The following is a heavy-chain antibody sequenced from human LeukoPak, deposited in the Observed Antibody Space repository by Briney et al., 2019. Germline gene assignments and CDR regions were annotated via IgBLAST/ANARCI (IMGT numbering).Heavy chain of an antibody. J-gene: IGHJ4*02. CDR3: VKDVGGSAFYEY. CDR2: INDSGENT. CDR1: GFPFSAYG. Sequence: GGSLRLSCAASGFPFSAYGMGWVGQAPGKGLKWVSTINDSGENTHYADSVKGRCTISRDNSKDTVYLQMNSLRAEDTALYYCVKDVGGSAFYEYWGQGTLVTVSS. D-gene: IGHD2-15*01. V-gene: IGHV3-23*01.